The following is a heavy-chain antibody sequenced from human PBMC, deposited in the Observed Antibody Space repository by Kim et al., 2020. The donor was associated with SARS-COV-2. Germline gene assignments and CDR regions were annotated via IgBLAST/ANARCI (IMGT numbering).Heavy chain of an antibody. Sequence: SETLSLTCAVYGGSFSGYYWSWIRQPPGKGLEWIGEINHSGSTNYNPSLKSRVTISVDTSKNQFSLKLSSVTAADTAVYYCARGRRITMSYFDYWGQGTLVTVSS. CDR1: GGSFSGYY. CDR3: ARGRRITMSYFDY. CDR2: INHSGST. V-gene: IGHV4-34*01. D-gene: IGHD3-10*02. J-gene: IGHJ4*02.